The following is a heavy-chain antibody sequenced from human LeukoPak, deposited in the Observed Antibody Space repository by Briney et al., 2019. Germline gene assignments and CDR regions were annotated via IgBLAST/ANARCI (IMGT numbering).Heavy chain of an antibody. D-gene: IGHD5-18*01. V-gene: IGHV3-23*01. CDR2: ISGSGGST. J-gene: IGHJ4*02. Sequence: GGSLRLSCAASGFTFSSYSMNWVRQAPGKGLEWVSAISGSGGSTYYADSVKGRFTISRDNSKNTLYLQMNSLRAEDTAVYYCAKETSGYSYGYFDYWGQGTLVTVSS. CDR1: GFTFSSYS. CDR3: AKETSGYSYGYFDY.